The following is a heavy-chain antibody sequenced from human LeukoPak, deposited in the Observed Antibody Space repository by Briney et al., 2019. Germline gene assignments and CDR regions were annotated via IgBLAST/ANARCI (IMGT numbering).Heavy chain of an antibody. CDR1: GYTFTNYD. J-gene: IGHJ6*03. D-gene: IGHD2-15*01. V-gene: IGHV1-8*02. Sequence: ASVKVSCKASGYTFTNYDINWVRQATGQGLEWMGWMNPNSGNTGYAQKFQGRVTMTRNTSISTAYMELSSLRSEDTAVYYCARALVVVVAANYMDVWGKGTTVTVSS. CDR2: MNPNSGNT. CDR3: ARALVVVVAANYMDV.